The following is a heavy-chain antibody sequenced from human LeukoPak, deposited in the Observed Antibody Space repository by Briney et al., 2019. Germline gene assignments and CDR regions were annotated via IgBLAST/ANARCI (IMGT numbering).Heavy chain of an antibody. Sequence: GGSLRLSCSTSGVTFSGYSMNWVRRAPGKGLEWLSYISASGGTTYYADSVKGRFTISRDNAKKSLYLQMNSLRAEDTAVYYCARLDSSGFDYWGQGTLVSVSS. CDR3: ARLDSSGFDY. J-gene: IGHJ4*02. D-gene: IGHD3-22*01. CDR1: GVTFSGYS. V-gene: IGHV3-48*04. CDR2: ISASGGTT.